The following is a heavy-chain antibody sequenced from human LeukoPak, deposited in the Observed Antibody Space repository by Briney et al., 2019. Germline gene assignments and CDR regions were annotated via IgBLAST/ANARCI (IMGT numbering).Heavy chain of an antibody. J-gene: IGHJ5*02. D-gene: IGHD6-13*01. Sequence: SVKVSCKASGGTFSSYAISWVRQAPGQGLEWMGGIIPIFGTANYAQKFQGRVTITADESTSTAYMELSSLRSEDTAVYYCAREAGGMYNWFDPWGQGTLVTVSS. V-gene: IGHV1-69*01. CDR1: GGTFSSYA. CDR3: AREAGGMYNWFDP. CDR2: IIPIFGTA.